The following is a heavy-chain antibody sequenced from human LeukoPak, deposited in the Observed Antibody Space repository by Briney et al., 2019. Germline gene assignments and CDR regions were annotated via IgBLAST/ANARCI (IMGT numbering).Heavy chain of an antibody. J-gene: IGHJ4*02. V-gene: IGHV3-7*01. CDR2: IKQDGSEK. D-gene: IGHD5-18*01. Sequence: HPGGSLRLSCAASGFTFSGYWMSWVRQAPGKGLEWVANIKQDGSEKYYVDSVKGRFTISRDNAKNSLYLQMNSLRAEDTAVYYCARDLFGYSYGFDYWGQGTLVTVSS. CDR1: GFTFSGYW. CDR3: ARDLFGYSYGFDY.